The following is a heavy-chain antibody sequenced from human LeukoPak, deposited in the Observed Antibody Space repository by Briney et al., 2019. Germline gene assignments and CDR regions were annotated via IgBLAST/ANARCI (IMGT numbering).Heavy chain of an antibody. J-gene: IGHJ6*02. CDR2: ISTTGGTT. CDR3: ARLENYYYYGMDV. Sequence: GGSLRLSCGASGFTFNKSAMSWVRQTPGKGLKWVSVISTTGGTTYYADSVKGRFTISRHNSKNTLYLQMNSLRAEDTAVYYCARLENYYYYGMDVWGQGTTVTVSS. CDR1: GFTFNKSA. V-gene: IGHV3-23*01.